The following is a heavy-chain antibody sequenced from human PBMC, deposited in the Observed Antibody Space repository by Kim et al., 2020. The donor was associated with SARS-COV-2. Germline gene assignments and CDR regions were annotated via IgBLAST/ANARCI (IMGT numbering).Heavy chain of an antibody. D-gene: IGHD3-3*01. V-gene: IGHV3-15*01. Sequence: GGSLRLSCAGSGFSFSNAWLSWVRQAPGKGLEWVARIKNKTHGRTTDYAAPVEGRFTISRDDSKNTLYLQMNSLTTEDTGVYYCTGTYHDFWTDYRDVWGQGTTVTVSS. CDR2: IKNKTHGRTT. J-gene: IGHJ6*02. CDR1: GFSFSNAW. CDR3: TGTYHDFWTDYRDV.